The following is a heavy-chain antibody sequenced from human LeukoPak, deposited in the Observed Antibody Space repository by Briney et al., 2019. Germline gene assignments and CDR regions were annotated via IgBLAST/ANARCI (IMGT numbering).Heavy chain of an antibody. D-gene: IGHD2-8*02. J-gene: IGHJ4*02. CDR1: GYTFSSYW. Sequence: GESLKISCKVSGYTFSSYWIGWVRQMPGEGLEWMGIIYPGDSDTRYSPSFQGQVTISADTTISTAYLQWTSLKASDTAMYYCARSTGGTGPADYWGQGTLVTDSS. V-gene: IGHV5-51*01. CDR3: ARSTGGTGPADY. CDR2: IYPGDSDT.